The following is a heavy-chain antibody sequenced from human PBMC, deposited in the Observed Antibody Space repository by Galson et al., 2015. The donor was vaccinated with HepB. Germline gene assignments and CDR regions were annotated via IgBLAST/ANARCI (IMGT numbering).Heavy chain of an antibody. V-gene: IGHV1-24*01. CDR3: ATDLSNYDAEGY. Sequence: SVKVSCKVSGYTLTELSMHWVRQAPGKGLEWMGGFDPEDGETIYAQKFQGRVTMTEDTSTDTAYMGLSSLRSEDTAVYYCATDLSNYDAEGYWGQGTLVTVSS. CDR1: GYTLTELS. J-gene: IGHJ4*02. D-gene: IGHD4-11*01. CDR2: FDPEDGET.